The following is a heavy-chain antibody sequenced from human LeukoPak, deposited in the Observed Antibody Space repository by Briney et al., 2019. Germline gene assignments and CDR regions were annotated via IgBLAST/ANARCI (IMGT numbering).Heavy chain of an antibody. Sequence: SETLSLTCTVSGGSISSYYGNWIRQPPGKGREWIGEIYHNGRTNYNTSLKSRVTISVDKCKKQSSLKLSYITAADTGVYDCVREKMWLQLWLHAFDIWGQGKMVTVSS. V-gene: IGHV4-59*12. CDR3: VREKMWLQLWLHAFDI. D-gene: IGHD5-18*01. J-gene: IGHJ3*02. CDR1: GGSISSYY. CDR2: IYHNGRT.